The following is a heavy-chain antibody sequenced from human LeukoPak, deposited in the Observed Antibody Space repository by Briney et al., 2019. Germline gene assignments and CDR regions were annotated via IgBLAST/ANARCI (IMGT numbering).Heavy chain of an antibody. V-gene: IGHV1-2*02. CDR3: ARVCSGGSCYSAQTGYFDY. D-gene: IGHD2-15*01. CDR1: GYTFTGYY. J-gene: IGHJ4*02. CDR2: INPNSGGT. Sequence: GASVKVSCQASGYTFTGYYMHWVRPAPGQGLEWMGWINPNSGGTNYAQKFQGRVTMTRDTSISTAYMELSRLRSDDTAVYYCARVCSGGSCYSAQTGYFDYWGQGTLVTVSS.